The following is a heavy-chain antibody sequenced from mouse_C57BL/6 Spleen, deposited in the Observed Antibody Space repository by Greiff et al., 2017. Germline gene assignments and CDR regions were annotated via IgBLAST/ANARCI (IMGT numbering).Heavy chain of an antibody. Sequence: QVQLKQSGAELAKPGASVKLSCKASGYTFTSYWMHWVKQRPGQGLEWIGYINPSSGYTKYNQKFKDKATLTADKSSSTAYMQLSSLTYEDSAVYYCARWDYDGYLVEDYWGQGTTLTVSS. CDR2: INPSSGYT. V-gene: IGHV1-7*01. J-gene: IGHJ2*01. CDR1: GYTFTSYW. CDR3: ARWDYDGYLVEDY. D-gene: IGHD2-3*01.